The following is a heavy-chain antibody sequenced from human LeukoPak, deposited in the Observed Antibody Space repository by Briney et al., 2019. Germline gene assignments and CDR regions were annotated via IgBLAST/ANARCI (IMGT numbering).Heavy chain of an antibody. CDR1: GESFSGYY. J-gene: IGHJ6*03. Sequence: SETLSLTCAVYGESFSGYYWSLIRQPPGKGLEWIGEINHSGSTNYNPSLKSRVTISVDTSKNQFSLKLSSVTAADTAVYYCARGVTTRYYYYMDVWGKGTTVTVSS. V-gene: IGHV4-34*01. D-gene: IGHD4-17*01. CDR3: ARGVTTRYYYYMDV. CDR2: INHSGST.